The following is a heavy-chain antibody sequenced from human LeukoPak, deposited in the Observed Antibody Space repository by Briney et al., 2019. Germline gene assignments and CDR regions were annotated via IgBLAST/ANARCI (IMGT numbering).Heavy chain of an antibody. J-gene: IGHJ4*02. Sequence: SETLSLTCAVYGGSFSGYYWSWIRQPPGKGLEWIGEINHSGSTNYNPSLKSRVTISVDTSKNQFSLKLSSVTAADTAVYYCARRSTYCSGGSCHFDYWGQGTLVTVSS. CDR2: INHSGST. V-gene: IGHV4-34*01. CDR3: ARRSTYCSGGSCHFDY. CDR1: GGSFSGYY. D-gene: IGHD2-15*01.